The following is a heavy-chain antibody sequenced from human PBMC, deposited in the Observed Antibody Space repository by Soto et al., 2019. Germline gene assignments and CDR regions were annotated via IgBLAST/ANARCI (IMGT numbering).Heavy chain of an antibody. CDR1: GGSFSGCS. D-gene: IGHD5-12*01. J-gene: IGHJ4*02. CDR2: INHSGST. CDR3: ARAPQIVAMGRPFDY. Sequence: SETLSLTCAVYGGSFSGCSWNWIRQPPGKGLEWIGEINHSGSTNYNPSLKSRVTISLDTSKNQFSLRLTSLTAADTAVYFCARAPQIVAMGRPFDYWGQGILVTVSS. V-gene: IGHV4-34*01.